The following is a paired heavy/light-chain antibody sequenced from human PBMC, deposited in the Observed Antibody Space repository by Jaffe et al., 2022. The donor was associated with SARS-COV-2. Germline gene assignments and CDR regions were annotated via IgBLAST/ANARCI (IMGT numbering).Heavy chain of an antibody. Sequence: EVQLVESGGGLVKPGGSLRLSCAASGFTFSSNSMNWVRQAPGKGLEWVSSIASNSGYIYYADSVKGRFTISRDNAKNSLFLQMKSLRAEDTAVYYCAKNFGLARYFDYWGQGTLVTVSS. J-gene: IGHJ4*02. CDR3: AKNFGLARYFDY. CDR1: GFTFSSNS. CDR2: IASNSGYI. D-gene: IGHD3-16*01. V-gene: IGHV3-21*01.
Light chain of an antibody. CDR3: QQRSNWPP. CDR2: DAS. V-gene: IGKV3-11*01. J-gene: IGKJ4*01. CDR1: QSVSSD. Sequence: EIVLTQSPATLSLSPGERATLSCRASQSVSSDLAWYQQKPGQAPRLLIYDASNRAPGIPARFSGSGSGTDFTLTISSLEPEDFAVYYCQQRSNWPPFGGGTKVEIK.